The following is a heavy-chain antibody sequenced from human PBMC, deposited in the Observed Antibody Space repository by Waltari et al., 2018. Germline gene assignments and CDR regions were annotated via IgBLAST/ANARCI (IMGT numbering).Heavy chain of an antibody. CDR2: INHSGST. CDR3: ARGTPNIVVVPAAIYYYYGMDV. D-gene: IGHD2-2*01. J-gene: IGHJ6*02. Sequence: QVQLQQWGAGLLKPSETLSLTCAVYGGSFSCYYWSWIRQPPGKGLEWIGEINHSGSTNYNPSLKSRVTISVDTSKNQFSLKLSSVTAADTAVYYCARGTPNIVVVPAAIYYYYGMDVWGQGTTVTVSS. V-gene: IGHV4-34*01. CDR1: GGSFSCYY.